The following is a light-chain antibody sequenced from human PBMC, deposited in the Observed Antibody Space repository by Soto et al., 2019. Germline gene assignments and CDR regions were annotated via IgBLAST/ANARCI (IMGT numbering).Light chain of an antibody. CDR1: ISNIGGNT. CDR2: TNN. J-gene: IGLJ2*01. V-gene: IGLV1-44*01. CDR3: AVWDDSLNGVV. Sequence: QSVLTQPPSASGTPGQRVTISCSGSISNIGGNTVNWYQQLPGTAPKLLMYTNNQRPSGVPDRFSGSKSGTSASLAISGLQSEYEADYYCAVWDDSLNGVVFGGGTKLTVL.